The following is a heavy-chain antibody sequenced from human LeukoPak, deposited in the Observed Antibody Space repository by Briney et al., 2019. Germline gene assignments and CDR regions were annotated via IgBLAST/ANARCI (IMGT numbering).Heavy chain of an antibody. CDR2: ISAYNGNT. J-gene: IGHJ6*02. CDR3: ARERYFDWLLLATDYYGMDV. Sequence: HWASVKVSCKASGYTFTSYGISWVRQAPGQGLEWMGWISAYNGNTNYAQKLQGRVTMTTDTSTSTAYMELRSLRSDDTAVYYCARERYFDWLLLATDYYGMDVWGQGTTVTVSS. CDR1: GYTFTSYG. V-gene: IGHV1-18*01. D-gene: IGHD3-9*01.